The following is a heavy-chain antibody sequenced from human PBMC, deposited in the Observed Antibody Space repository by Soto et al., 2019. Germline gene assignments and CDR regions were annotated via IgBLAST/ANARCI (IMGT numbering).Heavy chain of an antibody. CDR2: ISTSGGST. D-gene: IGHD6-19*01. Sequence: EVQLLESGGGLVQPGGSLRLSCAASGFTFSSYAMTWVRQAPGKGLEWVSSISTSGGSTYYADSVKGRFTISRDNSKSRLYLQMNRLRAEDRAVYYGATLQGHSPAVPGTCWARGGGEDYWGQGTLVTVSS. CDR1: GFTFSSYA. CDR3: ATLQGHSPAVPGTCWARGGGEDY. V-gene: IGHV3-23*01. J-gene: IGHJ4*02.